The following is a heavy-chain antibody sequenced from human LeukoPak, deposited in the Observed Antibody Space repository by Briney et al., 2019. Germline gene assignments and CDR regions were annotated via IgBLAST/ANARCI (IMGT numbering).Heavy chain of an antibody. J-gene: IGHJ4*02. CDR3: ARDGKGGSQTFDY. Sequence: SETLSLTCAVYGGSFSGYYWSWIRQPPGKGLEWIGEINHSGSTNYNPSLKSRVTISVDTSKNQFSLKLSSVTAADTAVYYCARDGKGGSQTFDYWGQGTLVTVSS. V-gene: IGHV4-34*01. CDR2: INHSGST. D-gene: IGHD1-26*01. CDR1: GGSFSGYY.